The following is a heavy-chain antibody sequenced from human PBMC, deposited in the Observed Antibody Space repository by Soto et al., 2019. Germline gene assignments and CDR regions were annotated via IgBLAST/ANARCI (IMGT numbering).Heavy chain of an antibody. D-gene: IGHD6-19*01. CDR1: GYTYTSYG. CDR2: ISAYNGNT. CDR3: ARGERYSIGWYGGY. Sequence: QVQLVQSGAEVKKPGASVKVSCKASGYTYTSYGINWVRQAPGQGLEWMGWISAYNGNTNYAQNLQGRVTMSTDTSTSTAYMQLRSLRSDDTAVYYCARGERYSIGWYGGYWGQGTLVTVSS. V-gene: IGHV1-18*04. J-gene: IGHJ4*02.